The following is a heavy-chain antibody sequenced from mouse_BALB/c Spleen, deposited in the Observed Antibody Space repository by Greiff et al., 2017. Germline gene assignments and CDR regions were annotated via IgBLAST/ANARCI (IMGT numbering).Heavy chain of an antibody. V-gene: IGHV14-3*02. J-gene: IGHJ3*01. CDR2: IDPANGNT. Sequence: VQLQQSGAELVKPGASVKLSCTASGFNIKDTYMHWVKQRPEQGLEWIGRIDPANGNTKYDPKFQGKATITADTSSNTAYLQLSSLTSEDTAVYLFARGVHGVAFRGQGTLVTVSA. CDR1: GFNIKDTY. CDR3: ARGVHGVAF.